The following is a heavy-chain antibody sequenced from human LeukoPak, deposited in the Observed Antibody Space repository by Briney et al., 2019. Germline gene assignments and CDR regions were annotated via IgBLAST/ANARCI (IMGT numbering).Heavy chain of an antibody. J-gene: IGHJ4*02. CDR1: GYTFTTYG. CDR3: ARAASADFDF. V-gene: IGHV1-18*01. CDR2: INTNNGKT. Sequence: ASVKVSCKASGYTFTTYGISWVRQAPGQGPEWMGWINTNNGKTHYAPKLQGRVTLTTDTSTSTVYMDLRSLRPDDTAVYYCARAASADFDFWGQGTLVSVSS.